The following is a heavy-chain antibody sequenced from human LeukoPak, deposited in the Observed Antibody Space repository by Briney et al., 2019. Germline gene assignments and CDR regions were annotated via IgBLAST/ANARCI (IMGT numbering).Heavy chain of an antibody. D-gene: IGHD4-23*01. CDR1: GGSISSGGYS. Sequence: SETLSLTCVVSGGSISSGGYSWSWIRQPPRKGLEWIGYIYHSGSTYYNPSLKSRVTISVDRSRNQFSLKLSSLTAADTAADYCARGTVVTPFDYWRRGTLVSVSS. CDR2: IYHSGST. CDR3: ARGTVVTPFDY. V-gene: IGHV4-30-2*01. J-gene: IGHJ4*02.